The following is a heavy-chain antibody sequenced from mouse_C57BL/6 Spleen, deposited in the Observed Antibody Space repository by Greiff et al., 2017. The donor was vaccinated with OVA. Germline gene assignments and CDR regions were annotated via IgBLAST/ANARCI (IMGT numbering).Heavy chain of an antibody. CDR2: IYPSDSET. J-gene: IGHJ2*01. CDR1: GYTFTSYW. CDR3: ARGGNYYGSSYDFDY. Sequence: VQLQQPGAELVRPGSSVKLSCKASGYTFTSYWMDWVKQRPGQGLEWIGNIYPSDSETHYNQKFKDKATLTVDKSSSTAYMQLSSLTSEDSAVYYCARGGNYYGSSYDFDYWGQGTTLTVSS. V-gene: IGHV1-61*01. D-gene: IGHD1-1*01.